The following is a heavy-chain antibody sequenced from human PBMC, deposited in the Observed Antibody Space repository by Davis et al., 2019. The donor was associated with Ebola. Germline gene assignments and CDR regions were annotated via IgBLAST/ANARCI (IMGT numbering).Heavy chain of an antibody. Sequence: GESLKISCKGSGYSFTNYWIGWVRQMPGKGLEWMGSIYPGDSDTRYSPSFQGQVTISVDKSISTAYLQWSSLKASDTAMYYCARRVTKSLDPWGQGTLVTVSS. D-gene: IGHD2-21*02. J-gene: IGHJ5*02. CDR3: ARRVTKSLDP. CDR2: IYPGDSDT. CDR1: GYSFTNYW. V-gene: IGHV5-51*01.